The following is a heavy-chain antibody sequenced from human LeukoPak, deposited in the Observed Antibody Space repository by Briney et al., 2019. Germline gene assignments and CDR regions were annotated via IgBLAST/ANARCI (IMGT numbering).Heavy chain of an antibody. CDR3: ARGPTGRLFDY. CDR1: GFSFSSDW. V-gene: IGHV3-74*01. D-gene: IGHD1-1*01. CDR2: INNDGSDT. J-gene: IGHJ4*02. Sequence: GGSLRLSCAASGFSFSSDWMHWVRQAPGKGLVWVSRINNDGSDTGYADSVKGRFTISRDNAKNTLFLQMNSLRAEDTAVYYCARGPTGRLFDYWGQGTLVTVSS.